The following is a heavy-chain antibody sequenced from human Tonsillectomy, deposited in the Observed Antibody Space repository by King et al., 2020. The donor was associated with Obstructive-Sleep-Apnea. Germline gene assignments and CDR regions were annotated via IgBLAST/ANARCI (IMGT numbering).Heavy chain of an antibody. D-gene: IGHD2-15*01. CDR1: GFTFSSYA. Sequence: DVQLVESGGGLVQPGGSLRLSCAASGFTFSSYAMSWVRQAPGKGLEWVSAISGSGGSTYYADSVKGRFTISRDNAKNTLYLQMNSLRAEDTAAYYCANRSSGGSRGCWFDPWGQGTLVTVSS. CDR3: ANRSSGGSRGCWFDP. CDR2: ISGSGGST. J-gene: IGHJ5*02. V-gene: IGHV3-23*04.